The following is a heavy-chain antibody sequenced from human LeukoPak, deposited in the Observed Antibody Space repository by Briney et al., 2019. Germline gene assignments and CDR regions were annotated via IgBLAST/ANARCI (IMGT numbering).Heavy chain of an antibody. CDR3: ARELYSGSYNY. J-gene: IGHJ4*02. V-gene: IGHV3-48*03. D-gene: IGHD1-26*01. CDR2: ISSSGSTI. Sequence: GGSLRLSCAVSGFTFSNYEMNWVRQAPGKGLEWVSYISSSGSTIFYADSVKGRFTISRDNAKNSLYLQMNSLRAEDTAVYYCARELYSGSYNYWGQGTLVTVSS. CDR1: GFTFSNYE.